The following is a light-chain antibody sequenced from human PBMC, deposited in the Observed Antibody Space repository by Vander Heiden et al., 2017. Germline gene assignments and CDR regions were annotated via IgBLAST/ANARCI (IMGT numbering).Light chain of an antibody. CDR1: QSISSY. Sequence: DIQMTQSPSSLSASVGDRVTITCRASQSISSYLNWYQQKPGKAPKLLIYAASSFHSAVLSRVSPSGSGRDVTLTMISLKLEDRPTYYGQQCYGNPRTFGGGTKVEIK. J-gene: IGKJ4*01. CDR3: QQCYGNPRT. V-gene: IGKV1-39*01. CDR2: AAS.